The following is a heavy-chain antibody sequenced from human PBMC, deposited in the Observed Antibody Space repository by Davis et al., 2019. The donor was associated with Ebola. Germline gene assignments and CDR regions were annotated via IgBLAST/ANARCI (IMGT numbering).Heavy chain of an antibody. J-gene: IGHJ4*02. V-gene: IGHV3-23*01. Sequence: PGGSLRLSCAASGFTFSSYAMSWVRQAPGKGLEWVSAISGSSGSTYYADSVKGRFTISRDNSKNTLYLQTNSLRAEDTAVYYCAKVGKQQLAFDYWGQGTLVTVSS. CDR1: GFTFSSYA. D-gene: IGHD6-13*01. CDR3: AKVGKQQLAFDY. CDR2: ISGSSGST.